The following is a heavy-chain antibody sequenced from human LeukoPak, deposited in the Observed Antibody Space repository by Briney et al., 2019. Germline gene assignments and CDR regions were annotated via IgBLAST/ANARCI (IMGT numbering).Heavy chain of an antibody. J-gene: IGHJ4*02. CDR1: GGSFSGYY. CDR3: ARYGSGSYYVRD. D-gene: IGHD3-10*01. V-gene: IGHV4-34*01. CDR2: INHSGST. Sequence: PSETLSLTCAVYGGSFSGYYWSWIRQPPGKGLEGIGEINHSGSTNYNPSLKSRVTISVDTSKNQFSLKLSSVTAADTAVYYCARYGSGSYYVRDWGQGTLVTVSS.